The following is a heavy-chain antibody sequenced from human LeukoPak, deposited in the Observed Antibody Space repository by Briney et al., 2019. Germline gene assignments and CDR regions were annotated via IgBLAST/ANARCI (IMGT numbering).Heavy chain of an antibody. CDR1: GFIFTNYF. CDR2: IKHDGSEK. CDR3: AKGSYSNSGYYFDY. Sequence: GGSLRLSCAASGFIFTNYFMSWVRQAPGKGLEWVASIKHDGSEKYYVDSVRGRFTISRDNAKNSLYLQMNSLRAEDTALYYCAKGSYSNSGYYFDYWGQGTLVTVSS. V-gene: IGHV3-7*03. D-gene: IGHD4-11*01. J-gene: IGHJ4*02.